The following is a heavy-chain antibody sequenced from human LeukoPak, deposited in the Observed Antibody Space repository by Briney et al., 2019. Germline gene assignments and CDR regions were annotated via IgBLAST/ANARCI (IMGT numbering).Heavy chain of an antibody. CDR2: IYPGDSDT. D-gene: IGHD2-2*02. Sequence: LGESLKISCKGSGYSFSTYWIGWVRQMPGKGLEWMGIIYPGDSDTRYSPSFQGQVTISVDKSISTAYLQWSSPKASDTAMYYCARTTGYCSSTSCYRYYYYGMDVWGQGTTVTVSS. J-gene: IGHJ6*02. V-gene: IGHV5-51*01. CDR3: ARTTGYCSSTSCYRYYYYGMDV. CDR1: GYSFSTYW.